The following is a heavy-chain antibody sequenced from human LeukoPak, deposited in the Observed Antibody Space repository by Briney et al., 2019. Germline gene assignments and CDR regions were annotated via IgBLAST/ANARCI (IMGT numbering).Heavy chain of an antibody. CDR1: GYTFTSYG. Sequence: ASVKVSCKASGYTFTSYGISWVRQAPGQRLEWMGWINAGNGDTKYSQDFQGRVSITRDTSASTAYMELSSLRSEDMAVYYCARDAGTSRMVRGAPTVDYYFDYWGQGTLVTVSS. CDR3: ARDAGTSRMVRGAPTVDYYFDY. J-gene: IGHJ4*02. CDR2: INAGNGDT. V-gene: IGHV1-3*03. D-gene: IGHD3-10*01.